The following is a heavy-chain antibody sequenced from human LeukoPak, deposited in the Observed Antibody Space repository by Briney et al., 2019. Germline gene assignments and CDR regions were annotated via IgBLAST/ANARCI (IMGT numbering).Heavy chain of an antibody. V-gene: IGHV1-58*01. D-gene: IGHD3-22*01. J-gene: IGHJ6*02. CDR1: GFTFTTSA. Sequence: GASVKVSCKASGFTFTTSAVQWVRQARGQRLEWIGWIVVGSGNTNYAQKFQERVTITRDMSTSTVYMDLSSQRSEDTAVYYCAAASNYYDRSNHYSYAMDVWGQGTTVTVSS. CDR3: AAASNYYDRSNHYSYAMDV. CDR2: IVVGSGNT.